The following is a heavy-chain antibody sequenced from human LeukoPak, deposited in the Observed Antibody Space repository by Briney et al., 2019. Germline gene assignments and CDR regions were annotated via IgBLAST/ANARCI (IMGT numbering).Heavy chain of an antibody. Sequence: SETLSLTCTVSGGSTSSSSYYWGWIRQPPGKGLERIGSIYYSGSTYYNPSLKSRVTISVDTSKNQFSLKLSSVTAADTAVYYCARHRGDYYDSSGYYPWGQGTLVTVSS. V-gene: IGHV4-39*01. CDR2: IYYSGST. D-gene: IGHD3-22*01. J-gene: IGHJ5*02. CDR3: ARHRGDYYDSSGYYP. CDR1: GGSTSSSSYY.